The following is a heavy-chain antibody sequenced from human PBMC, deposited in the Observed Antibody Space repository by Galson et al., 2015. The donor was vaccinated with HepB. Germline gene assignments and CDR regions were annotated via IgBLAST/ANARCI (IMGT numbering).Heavy chain of an antibody. J-gene: IGHJ6*02. CDR1: GFTFSSYG. Sequence: SLRLSCAASGFTFSSYGMHWVRQAPGKGLEWVAVIWYDGSNKYYADSVKGRFTISRDNSKNTLYLQMNSLRAEDTAVYHCAKGPTIFGVVIKWDYYYGMYVWGQGTTVTVSS. D-gene: IGHD3-3*01. CDR2: IWYDGSNK. V-gene: IGHV3-33*06. CDR3: AKGPTIFGVVIKWDYYYGMYV.